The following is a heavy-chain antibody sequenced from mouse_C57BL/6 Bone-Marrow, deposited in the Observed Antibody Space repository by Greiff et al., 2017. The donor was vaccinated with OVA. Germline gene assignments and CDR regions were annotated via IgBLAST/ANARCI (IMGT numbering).Heavy chain of an antibody. J-gene: IGHJ3*01. V-gene: IGHV3-1*01. CDR3: ARDDGYYAWFAY. CDR2: ISYSGST. Sequence: EVKLQESGPGMVKPSQSLSLTCTVTGYSITSGYDWHWIRHFPGNKLEWMGYISYSGSTNYNPSLKSRISITHDTSKNHFFLKVNAVTTEDTATYYCARDDGYYAWFAYWGQGTLVTVSA. D-gene: IGHD2-3*01. CDR1: GYSITSGYD.